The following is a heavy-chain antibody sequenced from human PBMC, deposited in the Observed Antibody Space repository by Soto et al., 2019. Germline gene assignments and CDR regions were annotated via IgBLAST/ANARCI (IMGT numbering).Heavy chain of an antibody. V-gene: IGHV1-3*01. CDR1: GYTFTSYA. CDR2: INAGNGNT. D-gene: IGHD6-13*01. CDR3: ARELGIAAAGRKGYFDY. Sequence: ASVKVSCKASGYTFTSYAMHWVRQAPGQRLEWMGWINAGNGNTKYSQKFQGRVTITRDTSASTAYMELSSLRSEDTAVYYCARELGIAAAGRKGYFDYWGQGTLVTVSS. J-gene: IGHJ4*02.